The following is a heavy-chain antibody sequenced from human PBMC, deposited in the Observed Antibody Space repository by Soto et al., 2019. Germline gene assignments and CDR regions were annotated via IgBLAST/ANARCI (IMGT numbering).Heavy chain of an antibody. J-gene: IGHJ6*03. CDR3: ARHEFYVNNYYYYIDV. CDR2: IYYSGST. V-gene: IGHV4-59*08. D-gene: IGHD3-16*01. CDR1: GGSISSYY. Sequence: PSETLSLTCTVSGGSISSYYWSWIRQPPGKGLEWIGNIYYSGSTKYNPSLKSRVTISVDTSKNQFSLNLSSVTAADTAVYYCARHEFYVNNYYYYIDVWGKGTTVTVSS.